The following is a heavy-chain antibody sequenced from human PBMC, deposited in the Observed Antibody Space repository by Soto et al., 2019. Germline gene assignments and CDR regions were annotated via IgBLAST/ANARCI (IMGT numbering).Heavy chain of an antibody. J-gene: IGHJ1*01. CDR2: VYYTGNT. Sequence: ASETLSLTCTVSGGSIRSNYYGVWIRQPPGKGLEWIGSVYYTGNTYYNPSLKSRITMSVDTSKNQFSLRLSSLTAADTAVYSCATPPTYSSDASEYFQNWGQGTLVTVSS. V-gene: IGHV4-39*01. CDR1: GGSIRSNYY. D-gene: IGHD4-4*01. CDR3: ATPPTYSSDASEYFQN.